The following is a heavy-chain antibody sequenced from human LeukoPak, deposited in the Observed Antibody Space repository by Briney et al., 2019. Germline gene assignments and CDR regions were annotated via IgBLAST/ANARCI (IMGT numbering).Heavy chain of an antibody. J-gene: IGHJ6*02. CDR1: GFTFSSYA. CDR2: ISGSGGST. Sequence: GGSLRLSCAASGFTFSSYAMSWVRQAPGKGLEWVSTISGSGGSTYYADSVKGRFTISGDNSKNTLYLQMNSLRAEDTAVYYCAVVPAAILGYYYYGMDVWGQGTTVTASS. D-gene: IGHD2-2*02. CDR3: AVVPAAILGYYYYGMDV. V-gene: IGHV3-23*01.